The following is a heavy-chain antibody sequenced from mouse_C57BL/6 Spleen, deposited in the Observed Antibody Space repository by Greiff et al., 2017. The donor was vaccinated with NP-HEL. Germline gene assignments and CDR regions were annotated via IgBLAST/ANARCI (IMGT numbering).Heavy chain of an antibody. CDR2: IYPGDGDT. CDR1: GYAFSSSW. Sequence: QVQLQQSGPELVKPGASVKISCKASGYAFSSSWMNWVKQRPGKGLEWIGRIYPGDGDTNYNGKFKGKATLTADKSSSTAYMQLSSLTSEDSAVYFCARSTTVEFAYWGQGTLVTVSA. CDR3: ARSTTVEFAY. J-gene: IGHJ3*01. D-gene: IGHD1-1*01. V-gene: IGHV1-82*01.